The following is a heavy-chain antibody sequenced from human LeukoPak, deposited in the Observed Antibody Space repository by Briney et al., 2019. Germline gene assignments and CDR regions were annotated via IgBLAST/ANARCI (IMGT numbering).Heavy chain of an antibody. CDR1: GGSISSYY. Sequence: PSETLSLTCTVSGGSISSYYWSWIRQPPGKGLEWIGYIYYSGSTNYNPSLKSRVTISVDTSKNQFSPKLSSVTAADTAVYYCARSGGDDFWSGYCLDYWGQGTLVTVSS. D-gene: IGHD3-3*01. V-gene: IGHV4-59*01. CDR3: ARSGGDDFWSGYCLDY. CDR2: IYYSGST. J-gene: IGHJ4*02.